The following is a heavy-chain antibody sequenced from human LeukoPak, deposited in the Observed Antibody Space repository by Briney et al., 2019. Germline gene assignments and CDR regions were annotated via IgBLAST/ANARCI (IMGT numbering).Heavy chain of an antibody. Sequence: SETLSLTCTVSGGSISSYYWSWIRQPPGKGLEWIGYIYYSGSTNYNPSLKSRVTISVDTSKNQFSLKLSSATAADTAVYYCARLVLSGAAADETVDYWGQGTLVTASS. CDR3: ARLVLSGAAADETVDY. J-gene: IGHJ4*02. V-gene: IGHV4-59*01. D-gene: IGHD2-2*01. CDR1: GGSISSYY. CDR2: IYYSGST.